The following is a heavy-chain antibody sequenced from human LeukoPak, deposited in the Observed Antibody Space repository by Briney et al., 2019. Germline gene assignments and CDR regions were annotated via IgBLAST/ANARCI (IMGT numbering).Heavy chain of an antibody. J-gene: IGHJ4*02. CDR1: GFTFSSYS. CDR3: AREGIQLGPKPFDY. D-gene: IGHD5-18*01. V-gene: IGHV3-48*04. CDR2: ISSSSSTI. Sequence: PLGVLRLSCAASGFTFSSYSMNWVRQAPGKGLEWVSYISSSSSTIYYADSVKGRFTISRDNAKNSLYLQMNSLRAEDTAVYYCAREGIQLGPKPFDYWGQGTLVTVSS.